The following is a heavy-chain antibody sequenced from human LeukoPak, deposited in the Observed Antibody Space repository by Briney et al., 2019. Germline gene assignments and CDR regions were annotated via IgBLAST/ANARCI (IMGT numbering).Heavy chain of an antibody. CDR3: ARGSEMATREFDY. CDR2: IYYSGST. Sequence: SETLSLTCTVSGGSISSYYWSWIRQPPGKGLEWIGYIYYSGSTNYNPSLKSRVTISVDTSKNQFSLKLSSVTAADTAVYYCARGSEMATREFDYWGQGTLVTVSS. J-gene: IGHJ4*02. D-gene: IGHD5-24*01. CDR1: GGSISSYY. V-gene: IGHV4-59*12.